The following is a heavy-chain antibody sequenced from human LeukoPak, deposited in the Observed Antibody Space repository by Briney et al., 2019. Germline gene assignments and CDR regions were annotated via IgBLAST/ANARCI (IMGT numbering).Heavy chain of an antibody. Sequence: PGGSLRLSCTASGFTSGFTFSTYAMSWVRQAPGKGLELVSTISASGGSTYYADSVKGRFTISRDNSKNTLYLQMDTLRADDTAVYYCAKDGWYYDSSGLGAFDVWGQGTMVTVSS. CDR1: GFTFSTYA. CDR2: ISASGGST. CDR3: AKDGWYYDSSGLGAFDV. D-gene: IGHD3-22*01. V-gene: IGHV3-23*01. J-gene: IGHJ3*01.